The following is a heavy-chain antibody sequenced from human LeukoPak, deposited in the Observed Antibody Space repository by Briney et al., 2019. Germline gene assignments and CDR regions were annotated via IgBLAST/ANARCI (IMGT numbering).Heavy chain of an antibody. CDR2: IRYDGSNK. Sequence: GGSLRLSCAASGFTFSSYGMHWVRQAPGKGLEWVAFIRYDGSNKYYADSVKGRFTISRDNSKNTLYLQMNSLRAEDTAVYYCVKGAGRGDNAFDIWGQGTMVTVSS. D-gene: IGHD3-16*01. V-gene: IGHV3-30*02. J-gene: IGHJ3*02. CDR1: GFTFSSYG. CDR3: VKGAGRGDNAFDI.